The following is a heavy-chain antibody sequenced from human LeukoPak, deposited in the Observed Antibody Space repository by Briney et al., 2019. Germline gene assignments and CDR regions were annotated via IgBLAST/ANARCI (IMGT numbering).Heavy chain of an antibody. Sequence: GGSLRLSCAASGFTFSKNGMSWVRQAPGKGLEWVSASRGSGGDTYYADSVKGRFTISRDNSKNMLYLQMNSLRAEDTAVYYCAKYYNDSSGYFYYFDYWGQGTLVTVSS. J-gene: IGHJ4*02. D-gene: IGHD3-22*01. CDR1: GFTFSKNG. V-gene: IGHV3-23*01. CDR2: SRGSGGDT. CDR3: AKYYNDSSGYFYYFDY.